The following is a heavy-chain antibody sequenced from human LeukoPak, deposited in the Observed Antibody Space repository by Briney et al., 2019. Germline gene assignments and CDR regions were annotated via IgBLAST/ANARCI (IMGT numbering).Heavy chain of an antibody. Sequence: GGSLRLSCAASKFTFSTYAMTWVRQATGKGLEWVSAISGSGNTTYYADSVKGRFTISRDNSKNTLYLQMISLRAEDTAVYYCAKLSAGSSRWVDYWGQGSLVTVSS. CDR1: KFTFSTYA. V-gene: IGHV3-23*01. CDR2: ISGSGNTT. CDR3: AKLSAGSSRWVDY. J-gene: IGHJ4*02. D-gene: IGHD6-13*01.